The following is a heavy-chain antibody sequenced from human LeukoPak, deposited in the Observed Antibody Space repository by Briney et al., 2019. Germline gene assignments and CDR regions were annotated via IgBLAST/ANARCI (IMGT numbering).Heavy chain of an antibody. CDR2: IKQDGTEK. V-gene: IGHV3-7*05. CDR3: ARAADSRLRNAWDY. Sequence: GGSLRLSCAASGFTFSSYWMSWVRQAPGKGLEWVANIKQDGTEKYYVDSVKGRFTISRDNAKNPLYLQMNSLRAEDTAVYYCARAADSRLRNAWDYWGQGTLVTVSS. J-gene: IGHJ4*02. CDR1: GFTFSSYW. D-gene: IGHD2-2*01.